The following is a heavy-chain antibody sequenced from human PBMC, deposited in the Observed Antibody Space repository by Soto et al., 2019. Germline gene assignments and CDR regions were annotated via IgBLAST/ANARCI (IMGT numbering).Heavy chain of an antibody. J-gene: IGHJ5*02. CDR2: ISLYSDGT. CDR1: GYTFSNYG. V-gene: IGHV1-18*01. Sequence: ASVKVSCKTSGYTFSNYGITWVRQAPGQPLEWLGWISLYSDGTNYAQKFQGSVSMTTDTSTTTAYMDLRGLRSDDTDVYYCARVVPAAGARFGPWGQGTLVTVSS. D-gene: IGHD2-2*01. CDR3: ARVVPAAGARFGP.